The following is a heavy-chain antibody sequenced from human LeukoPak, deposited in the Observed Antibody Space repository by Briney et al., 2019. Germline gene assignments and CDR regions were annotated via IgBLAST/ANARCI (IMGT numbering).Heavy chain of an antibody. Sequence: ASVKVSCKASGYTFTGYYMHWVRQAPGQGLEWMGWINPNSGGTNYAQKFQGRVTMTRDTSISTAYMELSRLRSDDTAVYYCAREPPTLIGVYLDYWGQGTLVTVSS. CDR3: AREPPTLIGVYLDY. J-gene: IGHJ4*02. D-gene: IGHD7-27*01. V-gene: IGHV1-2*02. CDR2: INPNSGGT. CDR1: GYTFTGYY.